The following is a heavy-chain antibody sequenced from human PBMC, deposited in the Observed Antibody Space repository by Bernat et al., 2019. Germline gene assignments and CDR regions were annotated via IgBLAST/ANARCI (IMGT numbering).Heavy chain of an antibody. V-gene: IGHV6-1*01. CDR3: ALGIHDAFDI. CDR1: GDSVSSNSAA. D-gene: IGHD5-18*01. CDR2: TFYRSKWFN. J-gene: IGHJ3*02. Sequence: QVQLQPLGPGLVKPSQTLSLTCAISGDSVSSNSAAWTWIRQSPSRGLEWLGRTFYRSKWFNDYAASVKSRITVNADTSKNQFSLHLNSVTPEDTAIYYCALGIHDAFDIWGQGTMVTVSS.